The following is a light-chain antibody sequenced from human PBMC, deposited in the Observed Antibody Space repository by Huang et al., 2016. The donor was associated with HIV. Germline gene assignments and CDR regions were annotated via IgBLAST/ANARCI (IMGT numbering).Light chain of an antibody. J-gene: IGKJ1*01. CDR3: QQYNQWPPGT. V-gene: IGKV3-15*01. CDR2: GAS. CDR1: QNVNKN. Sequence: EIVMTQSPATLAVSRGERATLSCRASQNVNKNLAWYQQRPGQAPRLLIDGASTRATGIPARFSGSGSGTEFTLTISSLQSEDFAVYYCQQYNQWPPGTFGQGTKVEIK.